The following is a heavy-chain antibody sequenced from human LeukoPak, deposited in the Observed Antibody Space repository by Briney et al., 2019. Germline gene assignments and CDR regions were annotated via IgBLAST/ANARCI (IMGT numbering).Heavy chain of an antibody. CDR1: GYTFTGYY. D-gene: IGHD2-15*01. V-gene: IGHV1-2*02. Sequence: RASVKVSCKASGYTFTGYYMHWVRQAPGQGLEWMGWINPNSGVTNYAQKFQGRVTMTRDTSISTAYMELSRLRSDDTAVYYCARDGYCDGGSCSDYWGQGTLVTASS. J-gene: IGHJ4*02. CDR2: INPNSGVT. CDR3: ARDGYCDGGSCSDY.